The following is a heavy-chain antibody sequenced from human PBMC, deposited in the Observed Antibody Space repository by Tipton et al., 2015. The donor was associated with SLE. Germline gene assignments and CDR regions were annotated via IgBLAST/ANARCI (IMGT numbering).Heavy chain of an antibody. CDR3: AKDSAAALDY. D-gene: IGHD6-13*01. V-gene: IGHV3-30*02. J-gene: IGHJ4*02. Sequence: SLRLSCAASGFTFSSYGMDWVRQAPGKGLEWVAFIRYDGSNKYYADSVKGRFTISRDNSKNTLYLQMNSLRAGDTAVYYCAKDSAAALDYWGQGTLVTVSS. CDR2: IRYDGSNK. CDR1: GFTFSSYG.